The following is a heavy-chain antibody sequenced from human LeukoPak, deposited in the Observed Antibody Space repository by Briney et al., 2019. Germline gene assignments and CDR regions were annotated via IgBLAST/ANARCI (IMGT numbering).Heavy chain of an antibody. D-gene: IGHD2/OR15-2a*01. CDR1: GFTFSRYG. Sequence: GRSLRLSCAASGFTFSRYGMHWVRQAPGKGLEWVAVIWYDGSIEYYADSVKGRFTIFKDNSKNTLYLQMNSLRAEDTAVYYCTKADEMNMDYWGQGTLVTVSP. J-gene: IGHJ4*02. CDR2: IWYDGSIE. CDR3: TKADEMNMDY. V-gene: IGHV3-33*03.